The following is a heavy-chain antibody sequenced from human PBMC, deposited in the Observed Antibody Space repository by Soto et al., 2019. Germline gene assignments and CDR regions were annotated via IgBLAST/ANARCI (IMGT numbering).Heavy chain of an antibody. J-gene: IGHJ4*02. CDR1: GDSISSSTYY. CDR3: ARPYFSSSSMFDY. Sequence: SETLSLTCTVSGDSISSSTYYWGWIRQPPGKGLEWIGCIYHTGTTYYNPSLKSRATISVDTSKNQFSLKLSSVTAADTAVYYCARPYFSSSSMFDYWGQGTLVTVSS. CDR2: IYHTGTT. V-gene: IGHV4-39*01. D-gene: IGHD6-6*01.